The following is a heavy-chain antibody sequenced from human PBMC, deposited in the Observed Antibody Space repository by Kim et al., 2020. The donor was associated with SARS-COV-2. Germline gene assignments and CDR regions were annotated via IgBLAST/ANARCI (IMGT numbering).Heavy chain of an antibody. CDR3: AREGFDFWSGYLYN. J-gene: IGHJ4*02. CDR1: GGSISSYY. D-gene: IGHD3-3*01. V-gene: IGHV4-59*01. Sequence: ETLSLTCTVSGGSISSYYWSWIRQPPGKGLEWIGYIYYSGSTNYNPSLKSRVTISVDTSKNQFSLKLSSVTAADTAVYYCAREGFDFWSGYLYNWGQGTLVTVSS. CDR2: IYYSGST.